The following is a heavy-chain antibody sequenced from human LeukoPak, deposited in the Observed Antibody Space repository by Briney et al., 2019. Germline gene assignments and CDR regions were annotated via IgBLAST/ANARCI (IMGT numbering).Heavy chain of an antibody. Sequence: PSETLSLTCAVYGGSFSGYYWSWIRQPPGKGLEWIGEINHSGSTNYNPSLKSRVTISVDTSKNQFSLKLSSVTAADTAVYYCARDIVVVPAASNWFDSWGQGTLVTVSS. CDR3: ARDIVVVPAASNWFDS. CDR1: GGSFSGYY. V-gene: IGHV4-34*01. CDR2: INHSGST. J-gene: IGHJ5*01. D-gene: IGHD2-2*01.